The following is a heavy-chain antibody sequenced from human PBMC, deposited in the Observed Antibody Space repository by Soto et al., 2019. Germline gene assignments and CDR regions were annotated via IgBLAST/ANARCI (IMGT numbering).Heavy chain of an antibody. Sequence: ASVKVSCKAAGGTFSSYAISWGRQAPGQGLEWMGGIIPIFGTANYAQKFQGRVTITADESTSTAYMELSSLRSEDTAVYYCARGEGYCSSTSCSLYYYGMDVWGQGTTVTVSS. D-gene: IGHD2-2*01. CDR1: GGTFSSYA. CDR2: IIPIFGTA. CDR3: ARGEGYCSSTSCSLYYYGMDV. V-gene: IGHV1-69*13. J-gene: IGHJ6*02.